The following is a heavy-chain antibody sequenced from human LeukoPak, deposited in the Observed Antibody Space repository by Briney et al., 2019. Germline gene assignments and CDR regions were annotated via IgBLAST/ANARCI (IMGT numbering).Heavy chain of an antibody. Sequence: GGSLRLSCAASGFTFSNYGMSRVRQAPGKGLEWVSAIGGGGHDTFYADSVKGRFTISRDNSKNTLYLQMNSLRAEDTAVYYCAKFRPITTVAGTIFHYWGQGTLVTVSS. J-gene: IGHJ4*02. CDR1: GFTFSNYG. V-gene: IGHV3-23*01. D-gene: IGHD6-19*01. CDR3: AKFRPITTVAGTIFHY. CDR2: IGGGGHDT.